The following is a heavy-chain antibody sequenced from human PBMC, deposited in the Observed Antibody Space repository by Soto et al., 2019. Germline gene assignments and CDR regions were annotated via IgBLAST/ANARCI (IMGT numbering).Heavy chain of an antibody. J-gene: IGHJ6*02. CDR2: IFPRDSDT. D-gene: IGHD1-20*01. Sequence: LGESLKISCKASGYGFTNNWIGWVRQMPGKGLEWMGIIFPRDSDTRYSPSFQGQVTISADKSITTAYLQWSSLEASDTAIYYCARHPHNTSPAGFYYYGMDLWGQGTTVTVSS. V-gene: IGHV5-51*01. CDR1: GYGFTNNW. CDR3: ARHPHNTSPAGFYYYGMDL.